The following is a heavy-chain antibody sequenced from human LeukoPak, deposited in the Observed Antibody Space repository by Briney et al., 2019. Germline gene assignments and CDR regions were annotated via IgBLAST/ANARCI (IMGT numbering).Heavy chain of an antibody. D-gene: IGHD3-9*01. V-gene: IGHV3-9*01. Sequence: GGFLRLSCAASGFTFDDYAMHWVRQAPGKGLEWVSGISWNSGSIGYADSVKGRFTISRDNAKNSLYLQMNSLRAEDTALYYCAKENDILTGQRYYFDYWGQGTLVTVSS. CDR3: AKENDILTGQRYYFDY. CDR2: ISWNSGSI. J-gene: IGHJ4*02. CDR1: GFTFDDYA.